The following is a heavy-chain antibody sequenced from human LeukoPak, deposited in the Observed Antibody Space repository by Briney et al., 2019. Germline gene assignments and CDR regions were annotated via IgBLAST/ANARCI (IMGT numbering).Heavy chain of an antibody. Sequence: GGSLRLSCAASGFTFSIYAMSWVRQAPGKGLEWVSAISGSGGSTYYADPVKGRFTISRDNSKNTLYLQMNSLRAEDTAVYYCAKDPLAYCGGDCSYWGQGTLVTVSS. D-gene: IGHD2-21*02. V-gene: IGHV3-23*01. CDR2: ISGSGGST. CDR1: GFTFSIYA. CDR3: AKDPLAYCGGDCSY. J-gene: IGHJ4*02.